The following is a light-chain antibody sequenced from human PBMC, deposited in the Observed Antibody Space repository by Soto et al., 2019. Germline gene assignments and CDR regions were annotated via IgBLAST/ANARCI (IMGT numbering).Light chain of an antibody. CDR1: QSISDW. CDR3: QQYNSYSWT. CDR2: KAS. J-gene: IGKJ1*01. Sequence: DIQMTQSPSTLSGSVGDRVTITCRASQSISDWLAWYQQKPGKAPNLLIYKASSLESGVPSRFSGSGSGTEFTLPISSLQPDDFATYYCQQYNSYSWTFGQGTKVDIK. V-gene: IGKV1-5*03.